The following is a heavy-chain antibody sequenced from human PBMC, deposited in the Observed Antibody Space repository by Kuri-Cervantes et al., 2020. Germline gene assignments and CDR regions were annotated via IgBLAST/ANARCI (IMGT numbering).Heavy chain of an antibody. CDR2: ISWNSGSI. V-gene: IGHV3-9*01. D-gene: IGHD3-10*01. CDR3: AKDVVYYGSGSESAFDI. Sequence: SLKTSCAAPGFPFDDYAMHWVRPDPRKGLEWVSGISWNSGSIGYADSVKGRFTISRDNAKNSLYLQMNSLRAEDTALYYCAKDVVYYGSGSESAFDIWGQGTMVTVSS. J-gene: IGHJ3*02. CDR1: GFPFDDYA.